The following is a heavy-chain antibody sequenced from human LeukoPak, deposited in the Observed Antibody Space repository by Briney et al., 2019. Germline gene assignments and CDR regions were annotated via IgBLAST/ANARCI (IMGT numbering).Heavy chain of an antibody. CDR2: MNPNSGNT. D-gene: IGHD3-9*01. CDR3: ARGRHYDILTGYYNYSGMDV. J-gene: IGHJ6*02. Sequence: ASVKVSCKASGYTFTSYDINWVRQATGQGLEWMGWMNPNSGNTGYAQKFQGRVTMTRNTSISTAYMELSSLRSEDTAVYYCARGRHYDILTGYYNYSGMDVWGQGTTVTVSS. V-gene: IGHV1-8*01. CDR1: GYTFTSYD.